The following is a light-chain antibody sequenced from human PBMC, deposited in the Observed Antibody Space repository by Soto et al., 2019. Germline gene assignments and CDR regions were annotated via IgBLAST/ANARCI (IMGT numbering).Light chain of an antibody. J-gene: IGKJ3*01. V-gene: IGKV1-12*02. CDR2: AVS. CDR3: QQSNRFPFT. Sequence: DTHLTQSPSSVSASVGDRVTMTCRASDDVGGWLAWYQQQPGKAPKLLIFAVSTLHSGVPSRFSGTGSGTEFTLTVSNLQPEDFATYYCQQSNRFPFTFGPGTKVDIK. CDR1: DDVGGW.